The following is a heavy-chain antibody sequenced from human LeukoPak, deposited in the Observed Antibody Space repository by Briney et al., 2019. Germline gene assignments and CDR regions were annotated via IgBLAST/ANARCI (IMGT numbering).Heavy chain of an antibody. CDR2: ISGSGGST. D-gene: IGHD3-9*01. CDR1: GFTFSSYE. J-gene: IGHJ4*02. Sequence: SGGSLRLSCVASGFTFSSYEMNWVRRAPGKGLEWVSAISGSGGSTYYADSVKGRFTISRDNSKNTLYLQMNSLRAEDTAVYYCAKGPDYYGALDWGQGTLVTVSS. V-gene: IGHV3-23*01. CDR3: AKGPDYYGALD.